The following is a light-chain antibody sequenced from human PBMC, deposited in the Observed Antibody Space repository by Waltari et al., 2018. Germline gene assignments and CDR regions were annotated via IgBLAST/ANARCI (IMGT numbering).Light chain of an antibody. Sequence: QSVLTQPPSASGTPGQRVTISCSGSNSNIGSNPVSWSQQFPGTAPKLVIYKNDQRPSGVPDRFSASKSGTAASLAISGLRSEDEADYYCAAWDDSPIGQVFGGGTKVTVL. CDR1: NSNIGSNP. CDR3: AAWDDSPIGQV. V-gene: IGLV1-47*01. CDR2: KND. J-gene: IGLJ3*02.